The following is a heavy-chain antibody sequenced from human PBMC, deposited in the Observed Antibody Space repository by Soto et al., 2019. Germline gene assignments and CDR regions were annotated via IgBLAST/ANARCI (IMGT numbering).Heavy chain of an antibody. J-gene: IGHJ6*03. D-gene: IGHD4-4*01. V-gene: IGHV3-11*01. Sequence: GGSLRLSCAASGFTFSDYYMSWIRQAPGKGLEWVSYISSSGSTIYYADSVKGRFTISRDNAKNSLYLQMNSLRAEDTAVYYCARDIRSNPYYYYYMDVWGKGTTVTVSS. CDR3: ARDIRSNPYYYYYMDV. CDR1: GFTFSDYY. CDR2: ISSSGSTI.